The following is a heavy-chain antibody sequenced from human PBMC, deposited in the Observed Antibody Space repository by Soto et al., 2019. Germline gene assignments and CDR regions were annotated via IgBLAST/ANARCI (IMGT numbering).Heavy chain of an antibody. CDR2: ISGSGGNT. CDR3: AKDGVGRGYYYYYMDV. J-gene: IGHJ6*03. D-gene: IGHD3-3*01. CDR1: GFTFSTYA. V-gene: IGHV3-23*01. Sequence: GGSLRLSCAASGFTFSTYAMSWVRQAPGKGLEWVSVISGSGGNTYYADSVKGRFTISRDNSKNTLCLQMNSLRPEDTAVYYCAKDGVGRGYYYYYMDVWGKGTTVTVSS.